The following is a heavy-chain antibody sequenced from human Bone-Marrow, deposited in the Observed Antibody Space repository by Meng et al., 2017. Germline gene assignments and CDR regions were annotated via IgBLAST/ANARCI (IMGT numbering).Heavy chain of an antibody. Sequence: QVQLQESGPGLVKPSQTRSLTCTVSGGSISSGGYYWSWIRQHPGKGLEWIGYIYYSGSTYYNPSLKSRVTISVDTSKNQFSLKLSSVTAADTAVYYCARGPLSAAGTMGYFQHWGQGTLVTVSS. J-gene: IGHJ1*01. CDR3: ARGPLSAAGTMGYFQH. CDR2: IYYSGST. D-gene: IGHD6-13*01. V-gene: IGHV4-31*03. CDR1: GGSISSGGYY.